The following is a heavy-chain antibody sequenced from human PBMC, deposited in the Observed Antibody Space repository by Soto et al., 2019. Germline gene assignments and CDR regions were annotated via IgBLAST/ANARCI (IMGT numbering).Heavy chain of an antibody. J-gene: IGHJ4*02. V-gene: IGHV4-31*03. Sequence: QVQLQESGPGLVKPSQTLSLTCTVSGGSIGRGGYYWSWIRQHPGKGLEWIGYIYYSGSTYYNPSLKSRVTISVDPSKNQFSLKLSSVTAAVTAVYYCARGGDGFLTGYLFDYWGQETLVTVSS. D-gene: IGHD3-9*01. CDR2: IYYSGST. CDR1: GGSIGRGGYY. CDR3: ARGGDGFLTGYLFDY.